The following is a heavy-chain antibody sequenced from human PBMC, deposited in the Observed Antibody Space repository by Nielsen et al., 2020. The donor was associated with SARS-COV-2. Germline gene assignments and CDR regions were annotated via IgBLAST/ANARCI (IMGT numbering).Heavy chain of an antibody. CDR2: IKPDGSEK. J-gene: IGHJ3*01. V-gene: IGHV3-7*01. CDR3: ARDWSRAFDV. CDR1: GFTLSYQW. Sequence: GESLKISCAASGFTLSYQWMGWVRQAPGKGPEWVAEIKPDGSEKVYVDSVKGRFTISRDNAKNSMSLQMNSLRVEDTAVYYCARDWSRAFDVWGQGTMVTVSS.